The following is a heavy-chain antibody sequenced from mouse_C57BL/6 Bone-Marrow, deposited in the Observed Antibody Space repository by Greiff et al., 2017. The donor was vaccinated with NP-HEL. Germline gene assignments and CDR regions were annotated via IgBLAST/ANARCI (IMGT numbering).Heavy chain of an antibody. CDR2: IRNKANGYTT. D-gene: IGHD4-1*01. CDR1: GFTFTDYY. V-gene: IGHV7-3*01. Sequence: EVQLVESGGGLVQPGGSLSLSCAASGFTFTDYYMSWVRQPPGKALEWLGFIRNKANGYTTEYSASVKGRFTISRDNSQSILYLQMNALRAEDSATYYCARYCRLGRAYFDYWGQGTTLTVSS. CDR3: ARYCRLGRAYFDY. J-gene: IGHJ2*01.